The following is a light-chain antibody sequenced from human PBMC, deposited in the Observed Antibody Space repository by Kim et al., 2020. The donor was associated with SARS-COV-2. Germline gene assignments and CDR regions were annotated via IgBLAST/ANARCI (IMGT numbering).Light chain of an antibody. V-gene: IGKV3-15*01. CDR2: GAS. CDR1: QRVSSN. J-gene: IGKJ2*01. Sequence: GERATIAGRASQRVSSNLDWYQQKPGQAHRLLIYGASTRANGIPARFSGSGSGTEFTLTISSMKSEDFAVYYCQQYNNWPPGYTVGQGTKLEI. CDR3: QQYNNWPPGYT.